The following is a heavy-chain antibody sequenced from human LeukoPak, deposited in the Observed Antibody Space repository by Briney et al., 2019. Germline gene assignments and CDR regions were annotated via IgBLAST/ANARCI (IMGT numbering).Heavy chain of an antibody. Sequence: GGSLRLSCAASGFTFSSYAMHWVRQAPGKGLEWVAVISCDGSNKYYADSVKGRFTISRDNSKNTLYLQVNSLRAEDTAVYYCARDWKQLWLTWGQGTLVTVSS. CDR2: ISCDGSNK. D-gene: IGHD5-18*01. V-gene: IGHV3-30*04. CDR1: GFTFSSYA. J-gene: IGHJ5*02. CDR3: ARDWKQLWLT.